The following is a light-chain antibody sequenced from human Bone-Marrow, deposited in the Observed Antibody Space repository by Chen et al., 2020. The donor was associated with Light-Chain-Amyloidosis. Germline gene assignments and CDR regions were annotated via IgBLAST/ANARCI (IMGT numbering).Light chain of an antibody. CDR2: DDS. V-gene: IGLV3-21*02. CDR1: NIGSTS. CDR3: QVWDRSSDRPV. Sequence: SYVLTQPSSVSVAPGQTATIACGGHNIGSTSVHWYQQTPGQAPLLVVYDDSDRPSGIPERLSGSNAGNTATLTISRVGAGDEADYYCQVWDRSSDRPVFGGGTKLTVL. J-gene: IGLJ3*02.